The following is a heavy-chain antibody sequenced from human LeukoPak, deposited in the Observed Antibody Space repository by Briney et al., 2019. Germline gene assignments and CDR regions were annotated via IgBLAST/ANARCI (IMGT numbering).Heavy chain of an antibody. Sequence: ASVKVSCKASGYTFTSYYMHWVRQAPGQGLEWMGIINPSGGSTSCAQKFQGRVTMTRDTSTSTVYMELSSLRSEDTAVYYCARDRDYGDYVEYFDYWGQGTLVTVSS. CDR2: INPSGGST. D-gene: IGHD4-17*01. CDR3: ARDRDYGDYVEYFDY. CDR1: GYTFTSYY. V-gene: IGHV1-46*01. J-gene: IGHJ4*02.